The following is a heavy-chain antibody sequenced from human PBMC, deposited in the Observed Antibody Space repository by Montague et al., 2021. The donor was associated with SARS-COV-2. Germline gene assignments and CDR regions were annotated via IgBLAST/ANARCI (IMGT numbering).Heavy chain of an antibody. V-gene: IGHV3-48*03. Sequence: SMRFSCLASGFNFGVYEMNWVRQTPGKGLEWVSYINGGSSVMYYXDSVMGRFTISRDNAESSLYLQMNSLRAEDTAVYYCAPAVPVADDSWGQGTLVTVSS. CDR3: APAVPVADDS. CDR1: GFNFGVYE. J-gene: IGHJ5*02. D-gene: IGHD2-2*01. CDR2: INGGSSVM.